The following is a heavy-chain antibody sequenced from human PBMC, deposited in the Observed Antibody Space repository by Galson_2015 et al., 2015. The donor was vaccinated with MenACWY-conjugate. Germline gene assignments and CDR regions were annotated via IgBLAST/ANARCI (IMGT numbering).Heavy chain of an antibody. J-gene: IGHJ4*02. CDR2: IYHSGST. Sequence: ETLSLTCAVSGGSISSNNWWTWVRQPPGKGLEWLGEIYHSGSTNYSPSLKSRVTMSVDNSKNHFSLKLSSVTAADTAVYYCARTQPRQGFDYWGQGTLVTVSS. D-gene: IGHD6-13*01. V-gene: IGHV4-4*02. CDR1: GGSISSNNW. CDR3: ARTQPRQGFDY.